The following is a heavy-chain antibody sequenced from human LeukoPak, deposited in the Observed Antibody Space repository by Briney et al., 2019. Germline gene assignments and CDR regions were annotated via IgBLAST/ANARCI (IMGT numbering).Heavy chain of an antibody. Sequence: GGSLRLSCAASGFNFSSYWMHWIRQAPGKGLVCISRINSDGSSTSYADSMKGRFTISRDNAKNTLYLQMNSLRVEDTAVYYCARGGAAMAYYWGQGTLVTVSS. CDR1: GFNFSSYW. J-gene: IGHJ4*02. D-gene: IGHD5-18*01. CDR3: ARGGAAMAYY. V-gene: IGHV3-74*01. CDR2: INSDGSST.